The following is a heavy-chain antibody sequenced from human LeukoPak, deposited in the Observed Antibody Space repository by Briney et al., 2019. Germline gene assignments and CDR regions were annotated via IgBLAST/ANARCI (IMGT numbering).Heavy chain of an antibody. V-gene: IGHV3-11*01. Sequence: SGGSLRLSCAASGFTISDYYMNWIRQAPGKGLEWVSYISGSGSTIYYAESVKGRITISRDNAKNSLYLQMNSLRAEDTAVYYCARVLRYCSGGNCYSGGLGYMDVWGKGTTVTISS. J-gene: IGHJ6*03. CDR1: GFTISDYY. CDR3: ARVLRYCSGGNCYSGGLGYMDV. CDR2: ISGSGSTI. D-gene: IGHD2-15*01.